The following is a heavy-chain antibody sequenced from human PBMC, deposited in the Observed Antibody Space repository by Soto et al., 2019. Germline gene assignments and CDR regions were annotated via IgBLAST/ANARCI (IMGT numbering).Heavy chain of an antibody. J-gene: IGHJ4*02. CDR1: GGSISSYY. CDR2: IYYSGST. V-gene: IGHV4-59*01. D-gene: IGHD3-22*01. CDR3: ARDSSGPIDY. Sequence: SETLSLTCTVSGGSISSYYWSWIRQPPGKGLEWIGYIYYSGSTNYNPSLKSRVTISVDTSKNQFSLKLSSVTAADTAVYYCARDSSGPIDYWGQGTLVTVSS.